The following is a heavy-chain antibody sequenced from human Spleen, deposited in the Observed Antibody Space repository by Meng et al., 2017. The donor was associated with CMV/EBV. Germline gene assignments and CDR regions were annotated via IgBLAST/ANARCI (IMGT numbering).Heavy chain of an antibody. CDR2: ISGRGSGT. J-gene: IGHJ4*02. CDR1: GFTFSNYA. D-gene: IGHD3-3*01. CDR3: ARGGVDFWSGKPSNFDY. V-gene: IGHV3-23*01. Sequence: GESLKISCAASGFTFSNYAMSWVRQAPGEGLEWVSAISGRGSGTYYADSGKGRFTISRDNSKNTLYLQMNSLRADDTAVYYCARGGVDFWSGKPSNFDYWGQGTLVTVSS.